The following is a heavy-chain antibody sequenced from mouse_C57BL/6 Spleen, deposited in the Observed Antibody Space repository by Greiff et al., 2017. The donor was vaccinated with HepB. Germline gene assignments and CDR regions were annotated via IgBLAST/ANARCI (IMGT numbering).Heavy chain of an antibody. V-gene: IGHV2-9-1*01. CDR2: IWTGGGT. J-gene: IGHJ3*01. D-gene: IGHD2-4*01. CDR3: SRSYYDYDWFAY. CDR1: GFSLTSYA. Sequence: VQLQQSGPGLVAPSQSLSITCTVSGFSLTSYAISWVRQPPGKGLEWLGVIWTGGGTNYNSALKSRLSISKDNSKSHVFLKMNSLQTDDTARYYCSRSYYDYDWFAYWGQGTLVTVSA.